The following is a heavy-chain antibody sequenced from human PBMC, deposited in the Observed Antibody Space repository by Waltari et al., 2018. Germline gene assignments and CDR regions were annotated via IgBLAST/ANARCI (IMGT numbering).Heavy chain of an antibody. V-gene: IGHV4-4*07. D-gene: IGHD2-15*01. CDR2: IYTSGST. J-gene: IGHJ6*03. CDR3: ARGCSGGSSNYYYYMDV. CDR1: GGSISSYY. Sequence: QVQLQESGPGLVKPSETLSLTCTVSGGSISSYYWSWIRQPAGKGLEWIGRIYTSGSTNYNPSLKSRVTMSVDTSKNQFSLKLSSVTAADTAVYYCARGCSGGSSNYYYYMDVWGKGTTVTVSS.